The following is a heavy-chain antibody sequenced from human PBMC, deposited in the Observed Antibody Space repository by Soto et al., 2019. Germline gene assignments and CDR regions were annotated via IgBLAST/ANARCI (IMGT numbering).Heavy chain of an antibody. V-gene: IGHV1-69*13. CDR3: ASPRGLVVVPAAIPLPPEHYGMDV. J-gene: IGHJ6*02. Sequence: SVKVSCKASGGTFSSYAISWVRQAPGQGLEWMGGIIPIFGTANYAQKFQGRVTITADESTSTAYMELSSLRSEDTAVYYCASPRGLVVVPAAIPLPPEHYGMDVWGQGTTVTV. D-gene: IGHD2-2*01. CDR2: IIPIFGTA. CDR1: GGTFSSYA.